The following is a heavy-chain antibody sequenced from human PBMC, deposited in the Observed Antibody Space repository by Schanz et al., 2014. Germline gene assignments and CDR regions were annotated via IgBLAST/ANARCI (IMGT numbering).Heavy chain of an antibody. CDR3: ARQPGRITVSGLVSNWFDP. CDR2: ISGSGGST. J-gene: IGHJ5*02. V-gene: IGHV3-23*01. D-gene: IGHD3-3*01. Sequence: EVQLLDSGGGLVQPGGSLRLSCAASGFTFTNYAMTWVRQAPGKGLEWVSGISGSGGSTFDADSVKGRFTISRDNSKNTLYLQMNSLRVEDTAVYYCARQPGRITVSGLVSNWFDPWGQGTLVTVSS. CDR1: GFTFTNYA.